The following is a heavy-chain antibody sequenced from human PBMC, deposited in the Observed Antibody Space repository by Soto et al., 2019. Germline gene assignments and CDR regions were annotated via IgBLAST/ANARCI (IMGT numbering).Heavy chain of an antibody. J-gene: IGHJ6*02. CDR2: ISGSGGST. D-gene: IGHD6-19*01. CDR1: GFTFSIYA. Sequence: GGSLRLSCAASGFTFSIYAMTWVRQAPGKGLEWVSAISGSGGSTYYADSVKCRFTISRDNSKNTLYLQMNSLRAEDTAVYYCAKXRMVAAVASYYYYGMDVWGQGTTVTVSS. V-gene: IGHV3-23*01. CDR3: AKXRMVAAVASYYYYGMDV.